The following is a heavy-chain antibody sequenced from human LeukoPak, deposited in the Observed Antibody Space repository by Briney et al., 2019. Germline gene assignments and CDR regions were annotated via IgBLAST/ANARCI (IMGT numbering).Heavy chain of an antibody. CDR2: ISYSGST. Sequence: SETLSLTCTVSGGSISSYYWSWIRQPPGKGLEWIGSISYSGSTYYNPSLKSRVTISLDTSKNHFSLNLSSVTAADTAVYYCARDFNNYYDSSGYPRGFDYWGQGTLVTVSS. D-gene: IGHD3-22*01. V-gene: IGHV4-39*07. J-gene: IGHJ4*02. CDR1: GGSISSYY. CDR3: ARDFNNYYDSSGYPRGFDY.